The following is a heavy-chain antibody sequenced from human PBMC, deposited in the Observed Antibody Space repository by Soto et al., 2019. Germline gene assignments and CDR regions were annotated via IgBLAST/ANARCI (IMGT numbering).Heavy chain of an antibody. D-gene: IGHD1-26*01. J-gene: IGHJ4*02. CDR1: GYSFSSYR. Sequence: QVQLVQSGPEVNQPGASVKVSCKAFGYSFSSYRITWVRQAPGQGLEWMGWISGHSGNTQYAQKVQGRVTLTTDSSTNTAYMGIRSLTSDDTAVYYCARDLSAGATAYWGQGSLVTVSS. V-gene: IGHV1-18*01. CDR3: ARDLSAGATAY. CDR2: ISGHSGNT.